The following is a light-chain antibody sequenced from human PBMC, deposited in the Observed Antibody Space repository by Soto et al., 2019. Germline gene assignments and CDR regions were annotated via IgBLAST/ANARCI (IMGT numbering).Light chain of an antibody. CDR2: DVR. J-gene: IGLJ2*01. V-gene: IGLV2-14*03. CDR1: SSDVGGYNS. CDR3: SSFTSSPTVV. Sequence: QSVLTQPASVSGSPGQSITISCTGTSSDVGGYNSVSWYQHHPGKAPKLIIYDVRNRPSGVSSRFSASKSGNTASLTISGLQADDEADYYCSSFTSSPTVVFGGGTKVTVL.